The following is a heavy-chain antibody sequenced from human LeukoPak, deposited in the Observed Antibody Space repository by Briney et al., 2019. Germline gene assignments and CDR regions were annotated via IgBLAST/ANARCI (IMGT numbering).Heavy chain of an antibody. CDR3: ARDVYYDSSGYSRGNWFDP. CDR2: ISYDGSNK. V-gene: IGHV3-30-3*01. CDR1: GFTFSSYA. Sequence: PGESLRLSCAASGFTFSSYAMHWVRQAPGKGLEWVAVISYDGSNKYYADSVKGRFTISRDNAKNSLYLQMNSLRAEDTAVYYCARDVYYDSSGYSRGNWFDPWGQGTLVTVSS. J-gene: IGHJ5*02. D-gene: IGHD3-22*01.